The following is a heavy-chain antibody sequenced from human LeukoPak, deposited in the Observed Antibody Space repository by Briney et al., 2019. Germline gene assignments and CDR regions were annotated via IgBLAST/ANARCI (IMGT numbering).Heavy chain of an antibody. D-gene: IGHD5-12*01. CDR1: GFTFSSYG. CDR3: ASPHSGYG. J-gene: IGHJ4*02. V-gene: IGHV3-33*01. CDR2: VWNDGTKK. Sequence: GRSLRLSCEASGFTFSSYGMHWVRQAPGKGLEWVAVVWNDGTKKYYADSVKGRFTISRDKSKNTLYLQMNSLRDEDTAVYYCASPHSGYGWGLGTLVTVSS.